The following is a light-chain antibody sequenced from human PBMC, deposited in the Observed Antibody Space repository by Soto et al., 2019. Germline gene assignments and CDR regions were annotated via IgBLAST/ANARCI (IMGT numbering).Light chain of an antibody. CDR3: SSYTSSSTPYV. CDR2: DVS. Sequence: QSALTQPASVSGSPGQSITISCTGTNSDVGGYNYVSWYQQHPGKAPKLLIYDVSSRPSGLSNRFSGSKSGNTASLIISGLQAEDEADYYCSSYTSSSTPYVFGTGTKVTV. V-gene: IGLV2-14*03. J-gene: IGLJ1*01. CDR1: NSDVGGYNY.